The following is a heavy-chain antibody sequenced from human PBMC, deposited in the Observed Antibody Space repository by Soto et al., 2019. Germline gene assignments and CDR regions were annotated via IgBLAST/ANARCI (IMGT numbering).Heavy chain of an antibody. D-gene: IGHD3-16*01. V-gene: IGHV1-69*02. CDR2: IIPILGIA. J-gene: IGHJ4*02. CDR1: GGTFSSYT. CDR3: ASSPGDRDD. Sequence: QVQLVQSGAEVKKPGSSVKVSCKASGGTFSSYTISWVRQAPGQGLEWMGRIIPILGIANYAQKFQGRVTITAEKSTITAYLELSSLRSEDTAVYYCASSPGDRDDWGQGTLVTVSS.